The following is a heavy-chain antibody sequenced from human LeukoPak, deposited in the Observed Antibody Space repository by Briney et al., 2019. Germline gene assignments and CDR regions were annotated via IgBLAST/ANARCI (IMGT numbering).Heavy chain of an antibody. CDR1: GFTFSSYS. V-gene: IGHV3-21*01. CDR3: ARDQVDRIWYFDY. Sequence: GGSLRLSCAASGFTFSSYSMNWVRQAPGKGLEWVSSISSNSVYVFYADSMKGRFTISRDNAKNSLSLQMNSLRAEDTAVYYCARDQVDRIWYFDYWGQGTLVTVSS. D-gene: IGHD1-14*01. CDR2: ISSNSVYV. J-gene: IGHJ4*02.